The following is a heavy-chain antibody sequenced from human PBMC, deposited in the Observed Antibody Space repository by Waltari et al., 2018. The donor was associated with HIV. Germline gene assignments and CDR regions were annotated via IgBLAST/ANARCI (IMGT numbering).Heavy chain of an antibody. CDR1: GFTFSRYW. Sequence: EVQLVESGGGLVQPEGSLRLSCAASGFTFSRYWMSWVRQAPGKGLEWVANKKEDGSEKYYVDSVKGRFTISIDNAKNSLYLQMNSLRPEDTAVYYCARDGSGSYRYYFDSWGQGTLVTVSS. CDR3: ARDGSGSYRYYFDS. CDR2: KKEDGSEK. D-gene: IGHD3-10*01. J-gene: IGHJ4*02. V-gene: IGHV3-7*01.